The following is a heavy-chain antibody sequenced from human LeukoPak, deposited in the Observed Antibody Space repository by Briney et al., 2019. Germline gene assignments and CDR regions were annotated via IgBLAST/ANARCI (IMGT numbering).Heavy chain of an antibody. V-gene: IGHV3-15*01. Sequence: GGSPRLSCAASGFTFSNAWMSWVRQAPGKGLEWVGRIKSKTDGGTTDYAAPVKGRFTISRDDSKNTLYLQMNSLKTEDTAVYYCTTITIFGVVIIDSDYWGQGTLVTVSS. CDR3: TTITIFGVVIIDSDY. CDR2: IKSKTDGGTT. D-gene: IGHD3-3*01. J-gene: IGHJ4*02. CDR1: GFTFSNAW.